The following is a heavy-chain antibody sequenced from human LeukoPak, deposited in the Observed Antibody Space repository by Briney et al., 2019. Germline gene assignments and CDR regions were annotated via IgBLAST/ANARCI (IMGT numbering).Heavy chain of an antibody. V-gene: IGHV3-21*01. CDR1: GFTFSSYS. Sequence: GGSLRLSCAASGFTFSSYSMNWVRQAPGKGLEWVSSISSSSSYIYYADSVKGRLTISRDNAKNSLYLQMNSLRAEDKGVYYCARDYSSSWYMDYWGQGTLVTVSS. CDR3: ARDYSSSWYMDY. J-gene: IGHJ4*02. D-gene: IGHD6-13*01. CDR2: ISSSSSYI.